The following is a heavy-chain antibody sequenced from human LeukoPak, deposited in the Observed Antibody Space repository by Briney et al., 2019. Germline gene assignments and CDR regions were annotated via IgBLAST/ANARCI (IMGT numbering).Heavy chain of an antibody. D-gene: IGHD5-12*01. CDR2: ISYDGSNK. CDR3: ARDPTQWLRYGYFDY. J-gene: IGHJ4*02. CDR1: GITLSSYG. Sequence: PGGSLRLSCAASGITLSSYGMHWVRQAPGKGLEWVAVISYDGSNKYYAESVKGRFTISRDNAKNSLYLQMNSLRAEDTAVYYCARDPTQWLRYGYFDYWGQGTLVTVSS. V-gene: IGHV3-30*03.